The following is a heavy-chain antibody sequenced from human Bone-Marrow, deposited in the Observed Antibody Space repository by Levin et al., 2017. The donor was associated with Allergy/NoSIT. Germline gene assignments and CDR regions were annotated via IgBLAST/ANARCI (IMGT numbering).Heavy chain of an antibody. Sequence: KSGGSLRLSCKASGYTLTAYYIHWVRQAPGQGLEWMGWINTKSGGTKYAQKFQGRVTMTRDTSISTVYMEVSRLKSDDTAVYYCARDQAIYGSGSPDSWGQGTLVTVSA. J-gene: IGHJ5*01. V-gene: IGHV1-2*02. CDR2: INTKSGGT. CDR1: GYTLTAYY. CDR3: ARDQAIYGSGSPDS. D-gene: IGHD3-10*01.